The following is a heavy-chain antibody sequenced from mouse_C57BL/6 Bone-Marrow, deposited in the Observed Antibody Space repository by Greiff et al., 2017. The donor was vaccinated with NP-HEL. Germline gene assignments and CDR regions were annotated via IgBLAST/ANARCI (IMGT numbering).Heavy chain of an antibody. CDR1: GFSFNTYA. CDR3: VRQNYYGSRGYAMDY. J-gene: IGHJ4*01. V-gene: IGHV10-1*01. CDR2: IRSKSNNYAT. D-gene: IGHD1-1*01. Sequence: EVQLVESGGGLVQPKGSLKLSCAASGFSFNTYAMNWVRQAPGKGLEWVARIRSKSNNYATYYADSVKDRFTISREDSESMLYLQMNNLKTEDTAMYYCVRQNYYGSRGYAMDYWGQGTSVTVSS.